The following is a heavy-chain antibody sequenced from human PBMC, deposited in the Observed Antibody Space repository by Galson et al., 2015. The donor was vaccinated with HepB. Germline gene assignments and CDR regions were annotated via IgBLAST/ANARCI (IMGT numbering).Heavy chain of an antibody. CDR1: GFTFSSYG. Sequence: SLRLSCAASGFTFSSYGMHWVRQAPGKGLEWVTFIRYDGSNKNYGDSVKGRFTISRDNSKNTLNLQMNYLRPEDTAVYYCAKDSVDYYDSIVPYKPAQYFQNWGQGTLVIVSS. J-gene: IGHJ1*01. D-gene: IGHD3-22*01. CDR2: IRYDGSNK. CDR3: AKDSVDYYDSIVPYKPAQYFQN. V-gene: IGHV3-30*02.